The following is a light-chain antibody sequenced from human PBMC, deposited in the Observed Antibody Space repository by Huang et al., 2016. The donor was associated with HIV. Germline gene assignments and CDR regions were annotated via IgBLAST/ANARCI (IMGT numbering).Light chain of an antibody. J-gene: IGKJ1*01. CDR1: QNINTK. CDR2: AAS. V-gene: IGKV3-15*01. CDR3: QQYNDWPRS. Sequence: EIVMTQSPGTLSVATGERATLSCRARQNINTKLAWFQQKPGQAPRLLIYAASTRTADFPARFSGSRSRTEFTLTISSLQSEDIAVYYCQQYNDWPRSFGQGTKVEIK.